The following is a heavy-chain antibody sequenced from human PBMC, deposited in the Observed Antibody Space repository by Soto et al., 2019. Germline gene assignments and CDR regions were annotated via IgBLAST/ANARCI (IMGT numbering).Heavy chain of an antibody. CDR1: GYTFTSYD. J-gene: IGHJ2*01. D-gene: IGHD4-17*01. CDR3: XXERSYGVDL. CDR2: MNPNSGNT. V-gene: IGHV1-8*01. Sequence: QVQLVQSGAEVKKPGASVKVSCKASGYTFTSYDINWVRQATGQGLEWMGWMNPNSGNTGYAQKFQGRVTMTRNTSISTAXMXXXXXXXXXXXXXXXXXERSYGVDLWGRGTLVTVSS.